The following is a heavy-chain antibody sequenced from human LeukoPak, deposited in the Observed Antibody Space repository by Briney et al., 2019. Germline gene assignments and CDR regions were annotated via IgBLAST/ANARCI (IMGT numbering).Heavy chain of an antibody. V-gene: IGHV1-2*02. J-gene: IGHJ3*02. CDR3: ARIISPYSSSADSAFDI. CDR1: GYTFTGYY. D-gene: IGHD6-6*01. Sequence: GASVKVSCKASGYTFTGYYMHWVRQAPGQGLEWMGWINPNSGGTNYAQKFQGRVAMTRDTSISTAYMELSRLRSDDTAVYYCARIISPYSSSADSAFDIWGQGTMVTVSS. CDR2: INPNSGGT.